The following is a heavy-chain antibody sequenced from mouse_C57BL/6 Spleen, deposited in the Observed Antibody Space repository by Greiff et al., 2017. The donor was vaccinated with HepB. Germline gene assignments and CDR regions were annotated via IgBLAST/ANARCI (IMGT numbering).Heavy chain of an antibody. CDR1: GYSFTSYY. CDR3: ARSTGAAQALAY. Sequence: QVQLKQSGPELVKPGASVKISCKASGYSFTSYYIHWVKQRPGQGLEWIGWIYPGSGNTKYNEKFKGKATLTADTSSSTAYMQLSSLTSEDSAVYYCARSTGAAQALAYWGQGTLVTVSA. J-gene: IGHJ3*01. D-gene: IGHD3-2*02. V-gene: IGHV1-66*01. CDR2: IYPGSGNT.